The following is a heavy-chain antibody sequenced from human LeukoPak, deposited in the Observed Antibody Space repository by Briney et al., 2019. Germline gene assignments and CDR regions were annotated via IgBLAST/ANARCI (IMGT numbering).Heavy chain of an antibody. V-gene: IGHV3-21*01. CDR2: ISSSSYI. CDR1: GFTFSSYS. CDR3: ARDPSSSWYWDP. Sequence: GGSLRLSCAASGFTFSSYSMNWVRQAPGKGLEWVSSISSSSYIYYADSVKGRFTISRDNAKNSLYLQMNSLRAEDTAVYYCARDPSSSWYWDPWGQGTLVTVSS. D-gene: IGHD6-13*01. J-gene: IGHJ5*02.